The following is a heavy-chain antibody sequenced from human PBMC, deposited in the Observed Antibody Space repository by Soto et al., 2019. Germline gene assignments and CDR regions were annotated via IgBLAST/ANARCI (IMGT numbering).Heavy chain of an antibody. D-gene: IGHD2-21*02. V-gene: IGHV1-3*01. CDR3: ARSIVVVTAADY. CDR2: INAGNGNT. CDR1: GYTFTSYA. J-gene: IGHJ4*02. Sequence: QVQLVQSGAEVKKPGASVKVSCKASGYTFTSYAMHWVRQAPGQRLEWMGWINAGNGNTKYSQKFQGRVTITRDTSASTAYMELSSLRSEDTAVYYCARSIVVVTAADYRGQGTLVIVSS.